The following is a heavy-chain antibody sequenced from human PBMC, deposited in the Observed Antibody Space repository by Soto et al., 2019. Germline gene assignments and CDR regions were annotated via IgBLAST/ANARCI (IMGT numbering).Heavy chain of an antibody. J-gene: IGHJ6*02. CDR3: ALTVTTHYYYYGIDV. V-gene: IGHV4-39*01. CDR1: GGSISSSSYY. D-gene: IGHD4-17*01. CDR2: IYYSGST. Sequence: SETLSLTCTVSGGSISSSSYYWGWIRQPPGKGLEWIGSIYYSGSTYYNPSLKSRVTISVDTSKNQFSLKLSSVTAADTAVYYCALTVTTHYYYYGIDVWGQGTTVTVSS.